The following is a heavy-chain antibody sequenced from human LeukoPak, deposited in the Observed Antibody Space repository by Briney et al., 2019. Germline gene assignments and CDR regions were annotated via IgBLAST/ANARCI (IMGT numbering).Heavy chain of an antibody. CDR3: ARDRSPEHYYDSSHWDYYYGMDV. D-gene: IGHD3-22*01. Sequence: TLSLTCTVSGGSISSGGYYWSWIRQHPGKGLEWIGYIYYSGSTYYNPSLKSRVTISVDTSKNQFSLKLSSVTAADTAVYYCARDRSPEHYYDSSHWDYYYGMDVWGQGTTVTVSS. CDR1: GGSISSGGYY. CDR2: IYYSGST. V-gene: IGHV4-31*03. J-gene: IGHJ6*02.